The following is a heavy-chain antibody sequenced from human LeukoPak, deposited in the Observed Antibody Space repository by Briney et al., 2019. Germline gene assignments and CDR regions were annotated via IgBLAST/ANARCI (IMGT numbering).Heavy chain of an antibody. V-gene: IGHV4-34*01. CDR2: INHSGST. D-gene: IGHD6-19*01. CDR1: GGSFSGYY. CDR3: ARDPTEAVSNWFDP. J-gene: IGHJ5*02. Sequence: SETLSLTCAVYGGSFSGYYWSWIRQPPGKGLEWIGEINHSGSTNYNPSLKSRVTISVDTSKNQFSLKLSSVTAADTAVYYCARDPTEAVSNWFDPWGQGTLVTVSS.